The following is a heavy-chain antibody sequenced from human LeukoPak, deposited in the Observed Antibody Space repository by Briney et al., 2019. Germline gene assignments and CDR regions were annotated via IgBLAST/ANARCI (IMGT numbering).Heavy chain of an antibody. CDR1: GGSVSSTTYY. V-gene: IGHV4-39*01. CDR2: INYSGST. D-gene: IGHD3-10*01. J-gene: IGHJ4*02. CDR3: ARYVVYGSGKYYFDC. Sequence: SETLSLTCTVSGGSVSSTTYYWSWIRQPPGKGLEWIASINYSGSTYYNPSLKSRVTISVDTSENQFSLKLSSVTAADTAVYYCARYVVYGSGKYYFDCWGQGTLVAVSS.